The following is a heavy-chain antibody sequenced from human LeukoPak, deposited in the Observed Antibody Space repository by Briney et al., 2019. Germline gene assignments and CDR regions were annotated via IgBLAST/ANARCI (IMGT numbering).Heavy chain of an antibody. J-gene: IGHJ4*02. CDR2: IYYSGST. CDR1: GGSVSSGSYY. CDR3: ARLIAVAGTDLDY. Sequence: SETLSLTCTVSGGSVSSGSYYWSWIRQPPGKGLEWIGYIYYSGSTNYNPSLKSRVTISVDTSKNQFSLKLSSVTAADTAVYYCARLIAVAGTDLDYWGQGTLVTVSS. V-gene: IGHV4-61*01. D-gene: IGHD6-19*01.